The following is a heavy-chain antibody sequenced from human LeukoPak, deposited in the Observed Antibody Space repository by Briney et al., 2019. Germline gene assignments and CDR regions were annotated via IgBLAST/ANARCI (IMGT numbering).Heavy chain of an antibody. Sequence: ASVKVSCKASGYTFTSYGINWVRQATGQGLEWMGWMNPNSGNTGYAQKFQGRVTMTRNTSISTAYMELSSLRSEDTAVYYCAFSTAGIDYFDYWGQGTLVTVSS. CDR2: MNPNSGNT. CDR1: GYTFTSYG. D-gene: IGHD6-19*01. CDR3: AFSTAGIDYFDY. J-gene: IGHJ4*02. V-gene: IGHV1-8*02.